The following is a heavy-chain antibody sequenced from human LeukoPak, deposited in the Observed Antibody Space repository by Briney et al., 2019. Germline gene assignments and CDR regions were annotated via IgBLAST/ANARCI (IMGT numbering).Heavy chain of an antibody. Sequence: SETLSLTCAVSGGSISSGGYYWSWIRQPPGKGLEWIGYIYDSGSTYYNPSLKSRITISVDTSENRFSLKLSSVTATDTAVYYCARDCSGGSCYGAFDIWGQGTMVTVSS. V-gene: IGHV4-30-4*01. CDR1: GGSISSGGYY. CDR2: IYDSGST. J-gene: IGHJ3*02. CDR3: ARDCSGGSCYGAFDI. D-gene: IGHD2-15*01.